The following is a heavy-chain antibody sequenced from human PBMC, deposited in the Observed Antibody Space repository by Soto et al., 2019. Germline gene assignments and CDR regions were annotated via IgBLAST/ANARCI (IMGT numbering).Heavy chain of an antibody. CDR2: VTPNNGDT. Sequence: QVQLVQSGAELKKHGASVKVSCKASGYTFSHYDMNWVRQATGQGPEWIGWVTPNNGDTVYAQKFQGRVTLTTDIATTTPYMELTSLRSADTSIYYCAKVSRKSHAIDFDYWCQGTLISGSS. D-gene: IGHD3-22*01. V-gene: IGHV1-8*01. CDR1: GYTFSHYD. CDR3: AKVSRKSHAIDFDY. J-gene: IGHJ4*02.